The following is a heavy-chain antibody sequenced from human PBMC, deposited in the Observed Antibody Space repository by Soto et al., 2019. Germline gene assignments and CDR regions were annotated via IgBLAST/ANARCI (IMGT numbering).Heavy chain of an antibody. CDR3: ARDASNYYDSSGYYYYGMDV. Sequence: ASVKVSCKASGYTFTGYYMHWVRQAPGQGLEWMGWINPNSGGTNYAQKFQGWVTMTRDTSISTAYMELSRLRSDDTAVYYYARDASNYYDSSGYYYYGMDVWGQGTTVTVSS. D-gene: IGHD3-22*01. V-gene: IGHV1-2*04. J-gene: IGHJ6*02. CDR2: INPNSGGT. CDR1: GYTFTGYY.